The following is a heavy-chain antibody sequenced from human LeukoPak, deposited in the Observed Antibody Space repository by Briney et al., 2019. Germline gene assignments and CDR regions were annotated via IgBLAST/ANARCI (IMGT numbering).Heavy chain of an antibody. CDR1: GFTFSSYG. V-gene: IGHV3-7*01. CDR3: ATWGGSGPFDY. CDR2: IKQDGSEK. J-gene: IGHJ4*02. D-gene: IGHD3-10*01. Sequence: GMSLRLSCAASGFTFSSYGMHWVRQAPGKGLEWVANIKQDGSEKYYVDSVKGRFTISRDNAKNSLYLQMNSLRAEDTAVYYCATWGGSGPFDYWGQGKLVTVSS.